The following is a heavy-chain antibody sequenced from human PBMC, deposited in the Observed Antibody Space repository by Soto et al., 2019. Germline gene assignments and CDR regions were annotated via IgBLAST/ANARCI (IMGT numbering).Heavy chain of an antibody. D-gene: IGHD6-19*01. J-gene: IGHJ3*02. CDR3: ARTHKSIAVGAFDI. Sequence: QVQLVESGGGVVQPGRSLRLSCAASGFTFSDYGMHWVRQAPGKGLEWVAVIWYDGSNEYYADSVKGRFTVSRDSSKKIVYLQMTSLRAEDTAVYYCARTHKSIAVGAFDIWGQGTMVTVSS. CDR1: GFTFSDYG. CDR2: IWYDGSNE. V-gene: IGHV3-33*01.